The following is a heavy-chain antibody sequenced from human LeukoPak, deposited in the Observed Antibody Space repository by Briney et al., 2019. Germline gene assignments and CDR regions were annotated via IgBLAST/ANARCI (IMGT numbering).Heavy chain of an antibody. CDR1: GGSISTYY. CDR3: ARTPYYGMDV. V-gene: IGHV4-4*07. Sequence: SETLSLTCTVSGGSISTYYWSWIRQPVGKGLEWIGHIYTSGSTNYNPSLKSRVTMSVDTSKNQFSLKLSSVTAADTAVYYCARTPYYGMDVWGQGTTVTVSS. CDR2: IYTSGST. J-gene: IGHJ6*02.